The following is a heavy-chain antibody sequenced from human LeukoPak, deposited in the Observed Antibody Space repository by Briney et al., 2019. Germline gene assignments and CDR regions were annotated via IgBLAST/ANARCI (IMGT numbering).Heavy chain of an antibody. CDR1: GGTFSSYA. V-gene: IGHV1-69*05. CDR3: ARDPVFKQYQLLSSTYPYFDP. J-gene: IGHJ5*02. Sequence: SVKVSCKASGGTFSSYAISWVRQAPGQGLEWMGGIIPIFGTANYAQKFQGRVTITTDESTSTAYMELSSLRSEDTAVYYCARDPVFKQYQLLSSTYPYFDPWGQGTLVTVSS. CDR2: IIPIFGTA. D-gene: IGHD2-2*01.